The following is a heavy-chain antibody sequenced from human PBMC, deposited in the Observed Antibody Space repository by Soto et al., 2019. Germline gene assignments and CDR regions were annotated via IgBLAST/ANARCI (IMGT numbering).Heavy chain of an antibody. CDR1: GFTSSGFD. D-gene: IGHD3-22*01. CDR3: ASAPNYYDTSGSFDY. V-gene: IGHV3-13*01. CDR2: IGTAGDT. Sequence: GGSLRLSCEASGFTSSGFDMHWVRQPTGKGLEWVSSIGTAGDTYYAVSVKGRFTISRDNAKNSLSLQMNSLRAEDTAVYYCASAPNYYDTSGSFDYWGQGTLVTVSS. J-gene: IGHJ4*02.